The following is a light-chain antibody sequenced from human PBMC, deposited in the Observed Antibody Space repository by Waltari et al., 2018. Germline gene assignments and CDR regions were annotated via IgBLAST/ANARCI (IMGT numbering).Light chain of an antibody. V-gene: IGLV2-8*01. Sequence: QSALTQPTSASGSPGQSVTISCTGTSSDIGSYKYVSWFQQHPGKAPKLIIDEVTKRPAGFPVRFSGSKSANTASLTVSGLQAEDEADYYCSSYAGSNNLVFGGGTKLAVL. CDR2: EVT. CDR3: SSYAGSNNLV. J-gene: IGLJ2*01. CDR1: SSDIGSYKY.